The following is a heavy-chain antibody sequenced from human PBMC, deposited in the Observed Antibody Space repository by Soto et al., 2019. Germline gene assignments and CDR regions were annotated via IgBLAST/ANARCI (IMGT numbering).Heavy chain of an antibody. CDR2: IGTAGDT. D-gene: IGHD2-15*01. J-gene: IGHJ6*03. Sequence: EVQLVESGGGLVQPGGSLRLSCAASGFTFSSYDMHWVRQATGKGLEWVSAIGTAGDTYYPGSVKGRFTISRENAKNSVYLQMNSLRAGDTAVYYCARVVRGYCSGGSCYGGSYYYYMDVWGKGTTVTVSS. CDR1: GFTFSSYD. CDR3: ARVVRGYCSGGSCYGGSYYYYMDV. V-gene: IGHV3-13*01.